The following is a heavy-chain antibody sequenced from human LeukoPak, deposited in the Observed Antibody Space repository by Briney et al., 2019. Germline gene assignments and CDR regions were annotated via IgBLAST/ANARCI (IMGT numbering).Heavy chain of an antibody. CDR3: AKDQGGDYDFWSGPSPFYYFDY. Sequence: AGGSLRLSCAASGFTFSSYGMHWVRQAPGKGLEWVAFIRYDGSNKYYADSVKGRFTISRDNSKNTLYLQMNSLRAEDTAVYYCAKDQGGDYDFWSGPSPFYYFDYWGQGTLVTVSS. V-gene: IGHV3-30*02. CDR2: IRYDGSNK. J-gene: IGHJ4*02. D-gene: IGHD3-3*01. CDR1: GFTFSSYG.